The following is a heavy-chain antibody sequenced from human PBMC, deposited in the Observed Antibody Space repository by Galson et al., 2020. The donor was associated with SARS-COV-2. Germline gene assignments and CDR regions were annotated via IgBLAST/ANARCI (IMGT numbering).Heavy chain of an antibody. Sequence: SETLSLTCAISGGNVPSDRAAWNWIRQSPSRGLEWTGRTYYRSKWNNDYAVAMKGRLIINPDTSENQFSLQLDSVTPEDTAVYYCARDPSDWTFFDYWGQGTLVTDSS. CDR1: GGNVPSDRAA. CDR2: TYYRSKWNN. CDR3: ARDPSDWTFFDY. J-gene: IGHJ4*02. V-gene: IGHV6-1*01. D-gene: IGHD1-1*01.